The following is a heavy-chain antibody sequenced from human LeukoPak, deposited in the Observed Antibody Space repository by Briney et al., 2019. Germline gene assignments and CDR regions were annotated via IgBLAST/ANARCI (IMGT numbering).Heavy chain of an antibody. D-gene: IGHD6-13*01. V-gene: IGHV4-4*07. CDR3: AREAIAAAANWFDP. J-gene: IGHJ5*02. Sequence: PSETLSLTCTVSGGSISSYYWSWIRQPAGKGLEWIGRIYTSGSTNYNPSLKSRVTMSVDTSKNQFSLKLSSVTAADTAVYYCAREAIAAAANWFDPWGQGTLVTVSS. CDR1: GGSISSYY. CDR2: IYTSGST.